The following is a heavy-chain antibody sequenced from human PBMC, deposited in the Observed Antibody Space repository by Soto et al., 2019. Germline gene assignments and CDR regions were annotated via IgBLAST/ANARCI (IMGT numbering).Heavy chain of an antibody. CDR1: GYTFTSYG. CDR2: ISAYNGNT. CDR3: ARDRYYDSSGYPANTFYGMDV. V-gene: IGHV1-18*01. Sequence: ASVKVSCKASGYTFTSYGISWVRQAPGQGLERMGWISAYNGNTNYAQKLQGRVTMTTDTSTSTAYMELRSLRSEDTAVYYCARDRYYDSSGYPANTFYGMDVWGQGTTVTVSS. J-gene: IGHJ6*02. D-gene: IGHD3-22*01.